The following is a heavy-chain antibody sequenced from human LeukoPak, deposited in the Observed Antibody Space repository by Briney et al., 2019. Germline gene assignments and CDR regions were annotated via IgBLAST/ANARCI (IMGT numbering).Heavy chain of an antibody. J-gene: IGHJ4*02. D-gene: IGHD3-10*01. Sequence: SETLPLTCAVYGGSFSGYYWSWIRQPPGKGLEWIGEINHSGSTNYNPSLKSRVTISVDTSKNQFSLKLSSVTAADTAVYYCARRRFGELAFDYWGQGTLVTVSS. V-gene: IGHV4-34*01. CDR1: GGSFSGYY. CDR2: INHSGST. CDR3: ARRRFGELAFDY.